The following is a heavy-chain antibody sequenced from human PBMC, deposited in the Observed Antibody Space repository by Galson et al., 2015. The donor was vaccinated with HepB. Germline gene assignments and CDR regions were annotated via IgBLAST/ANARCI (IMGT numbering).Heavy chain of an antibody. J-gene: IGHJ5*02. CDR2: INTDGSST. CDR1: GFTFSSYW. Sequence: SLRLSCAASGFTFSSYWINWVRQAPGQGLVWVSRINTDGSSTSYADSVKGRFTISRDNAKSTLYLQMNSLRAEDTAVYYCARTAAGGRLGWFDPWGQGTLVTVSS. CDR3: ARTAAGGRLGWFDP. D-gene: IGHD1-26*01. V-gene: IGHV3-74*01.